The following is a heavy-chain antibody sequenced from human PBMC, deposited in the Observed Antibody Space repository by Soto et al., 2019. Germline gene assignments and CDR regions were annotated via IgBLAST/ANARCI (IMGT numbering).Heavy chain of an antibody. CDR3: ARGIAAQRTTGFAP. V-gene: IGHV4-59*01. CDR1: GGSISSYY. D-gene: IGHD2-15*01. CDR2: IYYSGST. J-gene: IGHJ5*02. Sequence: PSETLSLTCTVSGGSISSYYWSWIRQPPGKGLEWIGYIYYSGSTNYNPSLKSRVTISVDTSKNQFSLQLSSVPAADTAVYSGARGIAAQRTTGFAPWGQDTLLTLPS.